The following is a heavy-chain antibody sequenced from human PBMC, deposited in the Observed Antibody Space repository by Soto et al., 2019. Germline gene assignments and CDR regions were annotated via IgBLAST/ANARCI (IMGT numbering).Heavy chain of an antibody. Sequence: EVQMLESGGGLAQPGGFLRLACAASGFTFSRYGMSWVRQAPGKGLEWVSSISDSGGDTYYADSVKGRFTISRDNSKNTLYLQMNSLRAEDTAVYYCVKRVEYSSSTHYFDSWGQGTLVTVSS. V-gene: IGHV3-23*01. J-gene: IGHJ4*02. CDR2: ISDSGGDT. D-gene: IGHD6-6*01. CDR3: VKRVEYSSSTHYFDS. CDR1: GFTFSRYG.